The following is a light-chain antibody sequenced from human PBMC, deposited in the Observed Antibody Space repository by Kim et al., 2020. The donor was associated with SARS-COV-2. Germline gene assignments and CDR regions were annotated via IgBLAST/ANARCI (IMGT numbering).Light chain of an antibody. Sequence: EVVLTQSPGTLSLSPGERATLSCRASQTISSSSLTWYRQRPGQAPTLVIYGASSRATGIPDRFSGGGSETDFTLTISRLEPEDFAVYFWQHFGNSLWTFGQGTKVDIK. CDR1: QTISSSS. CDR3: QHFGNSLWT. CDR2: GAS. J-gene: IGKJ1*01. V-gene: IGKV3-20*01.